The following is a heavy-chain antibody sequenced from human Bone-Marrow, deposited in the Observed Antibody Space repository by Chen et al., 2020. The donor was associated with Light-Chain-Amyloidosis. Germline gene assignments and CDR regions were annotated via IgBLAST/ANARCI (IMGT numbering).Heavy chain of an antibody. J-gene: IGHJ4*02. Sequence: EVQLLESGGGLVQPGGSLRLSCVASGFTFSGYTLSWVRQAPGKELERVSGITGSGDNIFYADSVKGRFTNSRDNSKDTLYLQMNNLRAEDTAVYYCAKFLGPNLYFFDSWGQGALVTVSS. D-gene: IGHD2-15*01. CDR1: GFTFSGYT. CDR2: ITGSGDNI. CDR3: AKFLGPNLYFFDS. V-gene: IGHV3-23*01.